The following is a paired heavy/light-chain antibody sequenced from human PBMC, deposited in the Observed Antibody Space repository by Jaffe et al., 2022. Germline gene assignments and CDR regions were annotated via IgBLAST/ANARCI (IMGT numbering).Heavy chain of an antibody. V-gene: IGHV3-15*01. J-gene: IGHJ2*01. CDR3: ATVYASGTYSGSYFDL. D-gene: IGHD3-10*01. CDR1: GFTLNNAW. CDR2: IRRKSAGGTT. Sequence: EVQLVESGGGLVKPGDSLRLSCAASGFTLNNAWMHWVRQAPGKGLECVGLIRRKSAGGTTDYPAAVKGRFTISRDDSKNTVYLQMNGLKTEDTAVYFCATVYASGTYSGSYFDLWGRGTLVTVSS.
Light chain of an antibody. Sequence: QSALTQPRSVSGSPGQSVTISCTGTSSDVGGYNFVSWYQQHPDKAPRIMIYDVTKRPSGVPDRFSGSKSGNTASLTISGLQAEDEADYYCCSYGGGGYIYVFGGGTKLTVL. V-gene: IGLV2-11*01. CDR2: DVT. CDR1: SSDVGGYNF. CDR3: CSYGGGGYIYV. J-gene: IGLJ2*01.